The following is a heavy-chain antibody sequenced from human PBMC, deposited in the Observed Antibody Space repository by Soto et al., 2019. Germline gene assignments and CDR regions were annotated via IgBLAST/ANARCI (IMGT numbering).Heavy chain of an antibody. V-gene: IGHV3-30-3*01. J-gene: IGHJ6*02. D-gene: IGHD6-6*01. CDR3: ARVLIADHSLEAARGMDV. Sequence: PGGSLRLSCAASGFTFSSYAMHWVRQAPGKGLEWVAVISYDGSNKYYADSVKGRFTISRDNSKNTLYLQMNSLRAEDTAVYYCARVLIADHSLEAARGMDVWGQGTTVTVSS. CDR2: ISYDGSNK. CDR1: GFTFSSYA.